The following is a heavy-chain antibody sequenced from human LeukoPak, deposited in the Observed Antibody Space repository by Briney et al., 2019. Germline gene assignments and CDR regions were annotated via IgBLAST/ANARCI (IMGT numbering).Heavy chain of an antibody. J-gene: IGHJ3*02. V-gene: IGHV4-39*07. Sequence: SETLSLTCTVSGGSISSSSYYWGWIRQPPGKGLEWIGSIYYSGSTYYNPSLKSRVTISVDTSKNQFSLKLSSVTAADTAVYYCASLPARITGTDAFDIWGQGTMVTVSS. CDR2: IYYSGST. CDR3: ASLPARITGTDAFDI. D-gene: IGHD1-20*01. CDR1: GGSISSSSYY.